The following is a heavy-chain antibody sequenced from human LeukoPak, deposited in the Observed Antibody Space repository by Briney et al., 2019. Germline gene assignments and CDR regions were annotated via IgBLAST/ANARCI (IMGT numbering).Heavy chain of an antibody. CDR3: ARRIVRDTPFHYFDY. J-gene: IGHJ4*02. CDR2: IYYSGDT. D-gene: IGHD1-26*01. V-gene: IGHV4-39*01. CDR1: GGSVSSSIYQ. Sequence: SETLSLTCSVSGGSVSSSIYQWGWIRQPPGKGLGWIGTIYYSGDTYYNPSLKSRVTMSVDTSENQFSLKLSSVTAADTAAYYCARRIVRDTPFHYFDYWGQGNLVTVSS.